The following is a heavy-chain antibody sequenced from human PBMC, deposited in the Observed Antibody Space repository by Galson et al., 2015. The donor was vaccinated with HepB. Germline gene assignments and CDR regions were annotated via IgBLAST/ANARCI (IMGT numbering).Heavy chain of an antibody. Sequence: SLRLSCAASGFTFDDYAMHWVRQAPGKGLEWVSGISWNSGSIGYADSVKGRFTISRDNAKNSLYLQMNSLRAEDTALYYCAKESKIHTAVGGWFDPWGQGTLVTVSS. CDR3: AKESKIHTAVGGWFDP. J-gene: IGHJ5*02. CDR1: GFTFDDYA. V-gene: IGHV3-9*01. D-gene: IGHD3-16*01. CDR2: ISWNSGSI.